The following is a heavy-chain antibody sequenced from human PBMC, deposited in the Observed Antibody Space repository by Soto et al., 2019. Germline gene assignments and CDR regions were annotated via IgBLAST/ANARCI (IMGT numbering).Heavy chain of an antibody. J-gene: IGHJ6*02. CDR1: GYTFTSYD. CDR3: ARVRKGLRSRYYYYGMDV. V-gene: IGHV1-8*01. CDR2: MNPNSGNT. Sequence: QVQLVQSGAEVKKPGASVKVSCKASGYTFTSYDINWVRQATGQGLEWMGWMNPNSGNTGYAQKFKGRVTMTRNTSISTAYMELSSLRSEDTAVYYCARVRKGLRSRYYYYGMDVWGQGTTVTVSS. D-gene: IGHD4-17*01.